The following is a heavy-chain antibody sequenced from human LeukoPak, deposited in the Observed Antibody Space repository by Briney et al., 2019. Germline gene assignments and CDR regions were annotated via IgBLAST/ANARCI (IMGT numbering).Heavy chain of an antibody. J-gene: IGHJ6*03. CDR1: GGTFSSYA. D-gene: IGHD3-10*01. CDR3: AEGMARGVIGVGHYYYYMDV. CDR2: IIPIFGTA. Sequence: SVKVSCKASGGTFSSYAISWVRQAPGQGLEWMGGIIPIFGTANYAQKFQGRVTITTDGSTSTAYMELSSLRSEDTAVYYCAEGMARGVIGVGHYYYYMDVWGKGTTVTVSS. V-gene: IGHV1-69*05.